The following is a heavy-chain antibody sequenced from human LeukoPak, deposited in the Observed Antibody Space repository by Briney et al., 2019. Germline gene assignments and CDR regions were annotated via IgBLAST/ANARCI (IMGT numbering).Heavy chain of an antibody. CDR3: AKATGGYFDY. J-gene: IGHJ4*02. Sequence: GGSLRLSCAASGFTFSSYGMHWVRQAPGKGLEWVAVISYDGSNKYYADSVKGRFTISRDNSKNTLYPQMNSLRAEDTAVYYCAKATGGYFDYWGQGTLVTVSS. CDR2: ISYDGSNK. CDR1: GFTFSSYG. D-gene: IGHD1-14*01. V-gene: IGHV3-30*18.